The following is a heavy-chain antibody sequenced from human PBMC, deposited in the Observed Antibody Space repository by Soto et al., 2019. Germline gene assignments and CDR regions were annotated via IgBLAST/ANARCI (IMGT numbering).Heavy chain of an antibody. D-gene: IGHD5-12*01. Sequence: PSQTLSLTCSVSGASIAGGSYYWSWVRKPPGKGLEWIGYIPSRGRPFYNPSLTSRGTISADSSKNQLSLQLTSVTAADTAVYYCVRDQYSGYDFALWGQGNLVTVSS. CDR3: VRDQYSGYDFAL. V-gene: IGHV4-30-4*01. CDR2: IPSRGRP. J-gene: IGHJ5*02. CDR1: GASIAGGSYY.